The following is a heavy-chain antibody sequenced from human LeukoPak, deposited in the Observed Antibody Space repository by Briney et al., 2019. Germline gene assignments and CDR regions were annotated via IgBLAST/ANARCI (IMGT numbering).Heavy chain of an antibody. CDR1: GFTFSSYS. Sequence: PGGSLRLSCAASGFTFSSYSMNWVRQAPGKGLEWVSSISNSSLYIYYADSVKGRFTISRDNAKNSLYLQMNSLRAEDTAVYYCARYSGDYEADYWGQGTLVTVSS. V-gene: IGHV3-21*01. J-gene: IGHJ4*02. CDR2: ISNSSLYI. D-gene: IGHD4-17*01. CDR3: ARYSGDYEADY.